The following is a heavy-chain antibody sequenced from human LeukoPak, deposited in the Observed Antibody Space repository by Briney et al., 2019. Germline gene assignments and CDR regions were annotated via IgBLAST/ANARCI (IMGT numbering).Heavy chain of an antibody. CDR3: ARGNAYYYDSSGLDY. Sequence: GGSLRLSCAASGFTFSSYWMSWVCQAPGKGLEWVANIKQDGSEKYYVDSVKGRFTISRDNANNSLYLQMNSLRAEDTAVYYCARGNAYYYDSSGLDYWGQGTLVTVSS. D-gene: IGHD3-22*01. CDR1: GFTFSSYW. J-gene: IGHJ4*02. V-gene: IGHV3-7*01. CDR2: IKQDGSEK.